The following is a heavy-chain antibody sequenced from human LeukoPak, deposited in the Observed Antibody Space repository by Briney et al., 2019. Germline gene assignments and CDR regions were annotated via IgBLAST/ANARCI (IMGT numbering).Heavy chain of an antibody. V-gene: IGHV5-51*01. Sequence: GESLKISCKGSGYSFTSYWIGWVRQMPGKGLEWMGIIYPSDSDTRYSPSFQGQVTISADKSISTAYLQWSSLKASDTAMYYCARSGYYGSGSPSSDYWGQGTLVTVSS. D-gene: IGHD3-10*01. CDR2: IYPSDSDT. J-gene: IGHJ4*02. CDR3: ARSGYYGSGSPSSDY. CDR1: GYSFTSYW.